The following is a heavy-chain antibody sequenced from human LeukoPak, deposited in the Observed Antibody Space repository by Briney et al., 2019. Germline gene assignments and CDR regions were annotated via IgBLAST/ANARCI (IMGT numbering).Heavy chain of an antibody. CDR1: GGSISGYY. CDR3: ARDSGPNFDY. CDR2: IYYSGST. Sequence: SETLSLTCTVSGGSISGYYWNWIRQPPGKGLEWIGYIYYSGSTNYNPSLKSRVTMSLDTSKNQFSLKLSSVTAADTAVYHCARDSGPNFDYWGRGTLVTVSS. J-gene: IGHJ4*02. V-gene: IGHV4-59*01.